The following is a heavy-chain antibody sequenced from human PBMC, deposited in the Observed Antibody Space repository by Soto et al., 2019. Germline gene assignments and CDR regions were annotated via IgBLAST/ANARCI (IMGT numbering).Heavy chain of an antibody. V-gene: IGHV1-18*01. J-gene: IGHJ4*02. CDR3: ARGTPYYDFWSGYIFYFDY. CDR2: ISAYNGNT. Sequence: QVRLVQSGAEVKKPGASVKVSCKASGYTFTSYGISWVRQAPGQGLEWMGWISAYNGNTNYAQKLQGRVTMTTDTSTSTAYMELRSLRSDDTAVYYCARGTPYYDFWSGYIFYFDYWGQGTLVTVSS. CDR1: GYTFTSYG. D-gene: IGHD3-3*01.